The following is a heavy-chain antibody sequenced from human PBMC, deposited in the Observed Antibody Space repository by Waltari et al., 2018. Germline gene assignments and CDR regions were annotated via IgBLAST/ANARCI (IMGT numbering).Heavy chain of an antibody. Sequence: QVQLQQWGAGLLKPSETLSLTCAVYGGSFSDYYWTWIRQPPGRGLEWIGEIKRGGSTNYHPCLRGGVTISGDSSKTQFSRRLTSVAAADTAVYYCARGACSDTSCDANYYYMDVWGKGTAVTVSS. CDR1: GGSFSDYY. CDR2: IKRGGST. CDR3: ARGACSDTSCDANYYYMDV. J-gene: IGHJ6*03. D-gene: IGHD2-15*01. V-gene: IGHV4-34*01.